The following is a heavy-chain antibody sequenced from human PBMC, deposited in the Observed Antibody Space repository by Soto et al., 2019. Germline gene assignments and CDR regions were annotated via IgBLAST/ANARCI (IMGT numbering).Heavy chain of an antibody. Sequence: SETLSLTCTVSGGSISSGGYYWSWIRQHPGKGLEWIGYIYYSGSTYYNPSLKSRVTISVDTSKNQFSLKLSSVTAADTAVYYCARDKGYSSGHPWAYYGMDVWGQGTTVTVSS. CDR2: IYYSGST. D-gene: IGHD6-19*01. CDR1: GGSISSGGYY. CDR3: ARDKGYSSGHPWAYYGMDV. J-gene: IGHJ6*02. V-gene: IGHV4-31*03.